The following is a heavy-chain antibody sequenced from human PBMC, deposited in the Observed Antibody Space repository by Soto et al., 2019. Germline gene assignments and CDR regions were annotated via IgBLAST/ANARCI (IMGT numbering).Heavy chain of an antibody. CDR1: GFTFTRYS. Sequence: GGSLRLSCAASGFTFTRYSMNWVRQAPGKGPEWVSSISSTTNYIYYGDSMKGRFTISRDNAKNSLYLEMNSLRAEDTAVYYCARESEDLTSNFDYWGQGTLVPVSS. V-gene: IGHV3-21*06. J-gene: IGHJ4*02. CDR2: ISSTTNYI. CDR3: ARESEDLTSNFDY.